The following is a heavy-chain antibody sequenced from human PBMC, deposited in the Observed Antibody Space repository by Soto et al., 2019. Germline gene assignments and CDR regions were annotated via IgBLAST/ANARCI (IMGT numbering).Heavy chain of an antibody. CDR2: IHYSENI. CDR3: ARLGSNYSYGYDWFDP. V-gene: IGHV4-59*01. CDR1: GGSITSYY. J-gene: IGHJ5*02. D-gene: IGHD5-18*01. Sequence: ETLSLTCTVSGGSITSYYWSWIRQSPGKGLEWIGYIHYSENIKYNPSLTSRVTISLDTSKNQFSLKLSSMTAADTAVYYCARLGSNYSYGYDWFDPWGQGTLVTVSS.